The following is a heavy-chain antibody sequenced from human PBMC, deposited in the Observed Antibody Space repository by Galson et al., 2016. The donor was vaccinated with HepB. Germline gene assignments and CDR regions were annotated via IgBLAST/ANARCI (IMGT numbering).Heavy chain of an antibody. Sequence: SVKVSCKASGGTFSRYAISWVRQTPGKGLEWMGGIITILGTANYAQRFQDRVTITADKSTSTAYMVLSSLRSDDTAVYYCARGDYDTLIYRLDYWGQGTLVTVSS. V-gene: IGHV1-69*10. CDR2: IITILGTA. J-gene: IGHJ4*02. D-gene: IGHD4-17*01. CDR3: ARGDYDTLIYRLDY. CDR1: GGTFSRYA.